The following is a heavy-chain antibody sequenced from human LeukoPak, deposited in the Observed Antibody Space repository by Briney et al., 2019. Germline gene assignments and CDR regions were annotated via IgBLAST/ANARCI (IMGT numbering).Heavy chain of an antibody. Sequence: GGSLRLSCTASGFTFSRYSMSWVRQSPGKGLEWVSVIYSGGSTYYADSVKGRFTISRDNSKNTLYLQMNSLRAEDTAVYYCARDLSGRDFWSGYYSDAFDIWGQGTMVTVSS. CDR3: ARDLSGRDFWSGYYSDAFDI. V-gene: IGHV3-66*01. J-gene: IGHJ3*02. CDR2: IYSGGST. D-gene: IGHD3-3*01. CDR1: GFTFSRYS.